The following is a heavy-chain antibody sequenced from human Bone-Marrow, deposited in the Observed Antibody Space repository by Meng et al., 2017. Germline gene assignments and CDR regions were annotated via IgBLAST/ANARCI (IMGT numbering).Heavy chain of an antibody. CDR2: IKSKIDGGTI. Sequence: GESLKISCAASGFPFSIAWMSWVRQAPGKGLEWVGLIKSKIDGGTIDYAAPVEGRLTISRDDSKNTLYLQINSLKTEDTGVYYCTTANTVGHFLKLGYWGQGTLVTVSS. V-gene: IGHV3-15*01. CDR1: GFPFSIAW. J-gene: IGHJ4*02. CDR3: TTANTVGHFLKLGY. D-gene: IGHD2-8*02.